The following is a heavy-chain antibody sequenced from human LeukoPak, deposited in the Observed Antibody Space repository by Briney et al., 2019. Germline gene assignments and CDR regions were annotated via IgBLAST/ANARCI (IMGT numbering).Heavy chain of an antibody. D-gene: IGHD3-22*01. CDR2: ISSSTDTI. CDR3: ARDYYDSSGYYSTPS. J-gene: IGHJ5*02. V-gene: IGHV3-48*01. Sequence: GGSPRLSCAASGLTFTSYSMNWVRQAPGKGLEWISYISSSTDTIYYAGSVKGRFTISRDNAKNSLYLQMNSLRAEDTAVYYCARDYYDSSGYYSTPSWGQGTLVTVSS. CDR1: GLTFTSYS.